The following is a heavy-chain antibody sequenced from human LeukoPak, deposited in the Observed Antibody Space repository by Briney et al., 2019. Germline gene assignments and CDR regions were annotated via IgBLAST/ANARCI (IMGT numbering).Heavy chain of an antibody. V-gene: IGHV1-2*02. CDR3: ARVLRYPSYYMDV. D-gene: IGHD3-9*01. CDR1: GYTFTGYY. CDR2: INPNSGGT. J-gene: IGHJ6*03. Sequence: ASVKVSCKASGYTFTGYYMHWVRQAPGQGLEWMGWINPNSGGTNYAQKFQGRVTMTRDTSISTAYMELSSLRSEDTAVYYCARVLRYPSYYMDVWGKGTTVTISS.